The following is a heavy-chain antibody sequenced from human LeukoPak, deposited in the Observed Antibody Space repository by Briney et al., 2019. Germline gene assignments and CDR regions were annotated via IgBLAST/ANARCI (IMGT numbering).Heavy chain of an antibody. CDR2: IYYSGST. Sequence: SETLSLTRTVSGGSISSYYWSWIRQPPGKGLEWIGYIYYSGSTNYNPSLKSRVTISVDTSKNQFSLKLSSVTAADTAVYYCARGDYVDWFDPWGQGTLVTVSS. V-gene: IGHV4-59*01. CDR3: ARGDYVDWFDP. D-gene: IGHD3-10*02. CDR1: GGSISSYY. J-gene: IGHJ5*02.